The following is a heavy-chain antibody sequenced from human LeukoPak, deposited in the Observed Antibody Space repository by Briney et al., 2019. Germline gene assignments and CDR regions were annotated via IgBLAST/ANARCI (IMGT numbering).Heavy chain of an antibody. Sequence: PSETLSLTCTASSCSVSSSSYYWGWIRQPPGKGLEWIGSIYYSGSTYYNPSLKSRVTISVDTSKEQFSLRLNSVTATDTAIYYCARVGSRNWFDPWGQGTLVTVSS. CDR1: SCSVSSSSYY. CDR3: ARVGSRNWFDP. V-gene: IGHV4-39*07. CDR2: IYYSGST. J-gene: IGHJ5*02. D-gene: IGHD3-16*01.